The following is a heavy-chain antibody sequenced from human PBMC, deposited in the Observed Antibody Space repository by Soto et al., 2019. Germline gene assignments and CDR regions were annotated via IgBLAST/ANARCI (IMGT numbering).Heavy chain of an antibody. D-gene: IGHD3-10*01. CDR1: GGSISSYY. Sequence: SETLSLTCTVSGGSISSYYWSWIRQPPGKGLEWIGYIYYSGSTNYNPSLKSRVTISVDTSKNQFSLKLSSVTAADTAVYYCARDNVLQGFVGLHRSVMAFWVNGTTVTVS. CDR2: IYYSGST. CDR3: ARDNVLQGFVGLHRSVMAF. V-gene: IGHV4-59*01. J-gene: IGHJ6*04.